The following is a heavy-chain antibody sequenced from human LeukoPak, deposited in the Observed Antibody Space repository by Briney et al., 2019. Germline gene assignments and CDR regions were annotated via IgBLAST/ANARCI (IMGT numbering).Heavy chain of an antibody. CDR1: GLTFDDYS. Sequence: PGGSLRLSCDASGLTFDDYSMHWVRQRPGKDLQWVSLITCDGGSTFYVDSVKGRFTISRDNSRESLSLQMNGLSTDDTGLYYCARERDRVIDYWGQGTLVTVSS. V-gene: IGHV3-43*01. J-gene: IGHJ4*02. CDR2: ITCDGGST. CDR3: ARERDRVIDY. D-gene: IGHD5-12*01.